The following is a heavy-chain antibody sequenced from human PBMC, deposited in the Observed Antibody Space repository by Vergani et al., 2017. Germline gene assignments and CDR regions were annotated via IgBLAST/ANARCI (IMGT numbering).Heavy chain of an antibody. CDR3: ARVSIVVVPAASYYYYYMDV. Sequence: QMQLQESGPGLVKASETLSLTCTVSGDSIISRSYYWGWIRQPPGKGLEWIGSIYNSGNGDSSSSLKSRVTISADTSKNQFSLRLTSVTAADTAVCYCARVSIVVVPAASYYYYYMDVWGKGTTVTVSS. CDR1: GDSIISRSYY. CDR2: IYNSGNG. D-gene: IGHD2-2*01. V-gene: IGHV4-39*07. J-gene: IGHJ6*03.